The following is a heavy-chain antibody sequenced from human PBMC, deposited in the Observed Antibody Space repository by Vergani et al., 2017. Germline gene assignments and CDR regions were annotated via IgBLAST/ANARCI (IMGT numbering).Heavy chain of an antibody. J-gene: IGHJ6*02. D-gene: IGHD3-3*01. CDR1: GFTFSSYW. CDR2: IKQDGSEK. Sequence: EVQLVESGGGLVQPGGSLRLSCAASGFTFSSYWMSWVRQAPGKGLEWVANIKQDGSEKYYVDSVKGRFTISRDNAKNSLYLQMNSLRAEDTAVYYCARETQMYYDFWSGKPAYYYYYGMDVWGQGTTVTVSS. CDR3: ARETQMYYDFWSGKPAYYYYYGMDV. V-gene: IGHV3-7*03.